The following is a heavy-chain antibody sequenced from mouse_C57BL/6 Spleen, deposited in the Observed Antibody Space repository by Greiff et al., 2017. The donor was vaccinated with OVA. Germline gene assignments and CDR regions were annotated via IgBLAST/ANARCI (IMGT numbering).Heavy chain of an antibody. CDR1: GYTFTDYN. Sequence: EVQLQQSGPELVKPGASVKIPCKASGYTFTDYNMDWVKQSHGKSLEWIGDINPNNGGTIYNQKFKGKATLTVDKSSSTAYMELRSLTSEDTAVYYCARRFYYGSSHYFDYWGQGTTLTVSS. V-gene: IGHV1-18*01. CDR3: ARRFYYGSSHYFDY. D-gene: IGHD1-1*01. CDR2: INPNNGGT. J-gene: IGHJ2*01.